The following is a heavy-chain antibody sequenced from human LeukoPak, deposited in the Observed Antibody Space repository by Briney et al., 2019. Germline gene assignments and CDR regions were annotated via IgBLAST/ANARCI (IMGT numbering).Heavy chain of an antibody. CDR2: IKHDGGDK. V-gene: IGHV3-7*03. D-gene: IGHD3-9*01. J-gene: IGHJ4*02. Sequence: GGSLRLSCAASGFTFSNYWMSWVRQAPGKGLEWVAKIKHDGGDKHYVDSVKGRFTIARDSAKNSLNLQMNSLRAEDTAVYYCARGGNYDILTGYIFDYWGQGTLVTVSS. CDR1: GFTFSNYW. CDR3: ARGGNYDILTGYIFDY.